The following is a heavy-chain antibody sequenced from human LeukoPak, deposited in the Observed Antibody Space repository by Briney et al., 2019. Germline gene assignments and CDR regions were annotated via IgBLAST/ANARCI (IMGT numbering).Heavy chain of an antibody. CDR3: ARDDGSSYGY. CDR2: IIPILGIA. CDR1: GGTFSSYA. V-gene: IGHV1-69*04. D-gene: IGHD5-18*01. J-gene: IGHJ4*02. Sequence: WVKISCKASGGTFSSYAISWVRQAPGQGLEWMGRIIPILGIANYAQKFQGRVTITADKSTSTAYMELSSLRSEDTAVYYCARDDGSSYGYWGQGTLVTVSS.